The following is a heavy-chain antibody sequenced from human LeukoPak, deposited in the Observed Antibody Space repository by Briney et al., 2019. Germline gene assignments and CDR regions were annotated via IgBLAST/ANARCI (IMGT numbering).Heavy chain of an antibody. Sequence: GGSLRLSCAASGFTFSSYWMSWVRQAPGKGLEWVATIKQDGSEKYYVDSVKGRFTISRDNAKNSLYLQMNSLRAEDTAVYYCVTLNYYFDYWGQGTLVTVSS. V-gene: IGHV3-7*01. CDR3: VTLNYYFDY. CDR1: GFTFSSYW. CDR2: IKQDGSEK. D-gene: IGHD1-20*01. J-gene: IGHJ4*02.